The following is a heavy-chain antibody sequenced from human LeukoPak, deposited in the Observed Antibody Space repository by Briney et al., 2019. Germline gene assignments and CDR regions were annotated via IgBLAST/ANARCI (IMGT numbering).Heavy chain of an antibody. D-gene: IGHD3-22*01. J-gene: IGHJ4*02. CDR2: MSYDGSNK. CDR3: AKDIYYDSSGYRGYFDY. CDR1: GFTFSSYA. Sequence: PGRSLRLSCAASGFTFSSYAMHWVRQAPGKGLEWVAVMSYDGSNKYYVDSVKGRFTVSRDNSKNTLYLQMNSLRAEDTAVYYCAKDIYYDSSGYRGYFDYWGQGTLVTVSS. V-gene: IGHV3-30*18.